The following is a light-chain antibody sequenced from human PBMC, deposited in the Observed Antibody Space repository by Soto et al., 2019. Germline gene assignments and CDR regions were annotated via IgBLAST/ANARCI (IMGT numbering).Light chain of an antibody. V-gene: IGKV3-15*01. CDR2: DTS. Sequence: EILMTQSPATLSVSPGERATLSCRASQSVSSNLAWYQQKPGQAPRLLIYDTSTRATVIPARFSGSGSGTDFTLTIRSLQSEDFTVYYCQQYSNWPLTFGHGTKVEIK. CDR1: QSVSSN. J-gene: IGKJ1*01. CDR3: QQYSNWPLT.